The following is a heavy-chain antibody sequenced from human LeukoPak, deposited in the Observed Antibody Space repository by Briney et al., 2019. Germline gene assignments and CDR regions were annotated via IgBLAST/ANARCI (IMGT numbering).Heavy chain of an antibody. D-gene: IGHD3-16*01. CDR3: AREPWGGFDY. CDR2: IHSSGTT. CDR1: GDSISGYY. J-gene: IGHJ4*02. Sequence: SETLSLTCTVSGDSISGYYWSWIRRPPGKGLEWIGYIHSSGTTDYNPSLKSRVTMSVDTSKNQFSLTVNSVTAADTAVYYCAREPWGGFDYWGQGTLATVSS. V-gene: IGHV4-59*01.